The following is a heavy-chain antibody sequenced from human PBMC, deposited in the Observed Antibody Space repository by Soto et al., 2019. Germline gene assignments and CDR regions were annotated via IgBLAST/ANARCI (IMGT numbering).Heavy chain of an antibody. CDR1: GFTFSNAW. J-gene: IGHJ5*02. Sequence: GGSLRLSCAASGFTFSNAWMSWVRQAPGKGLEWVGRIKSKTDGGTTDYAAPVKGRFTISRDDSKNTLYLQMNSLKTEDTAVYYCTRAFLLLWFGEEPWGQGTLVTVSS. CDR2: IKSKTDGGTT. V-gene: IGHV3-15*01. D-gene: IGHD3-10*01. CDR3: TRAFLLLWFGEEP.